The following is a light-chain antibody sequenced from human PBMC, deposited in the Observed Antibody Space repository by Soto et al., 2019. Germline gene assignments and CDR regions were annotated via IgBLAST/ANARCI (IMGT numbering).Light chain of an antibody. CDR2: GAS. Sequence: EIVLTQSPGTLSLSPGERATLSCRASQSVSSSYLAWYQQKPVQAPRLLSYGASSRSTGIPDRVSGSGSGTDFALSSSRLEATDFAFYYCQQYGSAHRTFGQGTKVEI. CDR1: QSVSSSY. CDR3: QQYGSAHRT. V-gene: IGKV3-20*01. J-gene: IGKJ1*01.